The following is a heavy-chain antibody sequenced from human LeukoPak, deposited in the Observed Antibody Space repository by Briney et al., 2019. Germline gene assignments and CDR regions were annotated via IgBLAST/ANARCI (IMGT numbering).Heavy chain of an antibody. V-gene: IGHV3-43*02. CDR2: ISGDGGST. CDR1: GFTFDDYA. D-gene: IGHD1-1*01. J-gene: IGHJ4*02. CDR3: ARSYKDYYFDY. Sequence: PGGSLRLSCAASGFTFDDYAMHWVRQAPGKGLEWVSLISGDGGSTYYADSVKGRFTISRDNSKNTLYLQMNSLRAEDTAVYYCARSYKDYYFDYWGQGTLITVSS.